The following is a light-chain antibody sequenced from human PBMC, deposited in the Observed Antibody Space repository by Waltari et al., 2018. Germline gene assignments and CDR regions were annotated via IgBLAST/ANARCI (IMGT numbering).Light chain of an antibody. CDR3: QQYYSYPRT. Sequence: AIRMTQSPSSFSASTGDRLTITCRACQGISSYLAWYQQKPGKAPKLLIYAASTLQSGVPSRFSGSGSGTDFTLTISCLQSEDFATYYCQQYYSYPRTFGQGTKVEIK. J-gene: IGKJ1*01. CDR2: AAS. V-gene: IGKV1-8*01. CDR1: QGISSY.